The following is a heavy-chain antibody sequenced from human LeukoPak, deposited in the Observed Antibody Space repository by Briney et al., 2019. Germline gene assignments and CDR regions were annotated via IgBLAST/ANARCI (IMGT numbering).Heavy chain of an antibody. Sequence: PGGSLRLSCAASGNYWMHWVRQAPGKGLVWVSHINSDGSWTSYADSVKGRFTISEDNAKNTVYLQMNNLRAEDTAVYYCVTYYFDSSGPKKNYWGQGTLVTVSS. V-gene: IGHV3-74*01. CDR2: INSDGSWT. CDR1: GNYW. D-gene: IGHD3-22*01. J-gene: IGHJ4*02. CDR3: VTYYFDSSGPKKNY.